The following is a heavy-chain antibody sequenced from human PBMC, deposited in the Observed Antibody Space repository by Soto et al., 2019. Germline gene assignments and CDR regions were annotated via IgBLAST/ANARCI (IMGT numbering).Heavy chain of an antibody. D-gene: IGHD6-13*01. CDR1: GFSFSSYS. Sequence: TGGSLRLSCAASGFSFSSYSMHWVRQAPGKGLEWGAVISYDGSNKYYADSVKGRFTITRDSSKNTVSLQMNSLRLEDTAVYYCARAPPRGIAAPGTWGSGMDVWGQGTTVTVSS. CDR3: ARAPPRGIAAPGTWGSGMDV. J-gene: IGHJ6*02. V-gene: IGHV3-30*04. CDR2: ISYDGSNK.